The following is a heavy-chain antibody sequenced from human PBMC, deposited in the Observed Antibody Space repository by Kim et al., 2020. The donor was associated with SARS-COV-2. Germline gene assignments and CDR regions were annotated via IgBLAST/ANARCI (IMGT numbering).Heavy chain of an antibody. V-gene: IGHV3-48*02. Sequence: GGSLRLSCVASGFTFSDYSMNWVRQAPGKGPEWVSYIRSGGGAIFYADSVKGRFTISRDDAKNSMYLQMNSLRDDDTAVYHCARELQYSFDFWGQGILVTVSS. D-gene: IGHD4-4*01. CDR3: ARELQYSFDF. CDR1: GFTFSDYS. CDR2: IRSGGGAI. J-gene: IGHJ4*02.